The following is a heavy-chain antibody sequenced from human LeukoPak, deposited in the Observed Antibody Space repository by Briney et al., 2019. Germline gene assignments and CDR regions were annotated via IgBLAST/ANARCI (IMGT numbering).Heavy chain of an antibody. V-gene: IGHV3-33*01. CDR3: ARDPEWELLYFDY. J-gene: IGHJ4*02. Sequence: GRSLRLSCAASGFTFSSYGMHWVRQAPGKGLEWVAVIWYDGSNKYYADSVKGRFTISRDNSKNTLYLQMNSLRAEDTAVYYCARDPEWELLYFDYWGQGTLVTVSS. CDR1: GFTFSSYG. D-gene: IGHD1-26*01. CDR2: IWYDGSNK.